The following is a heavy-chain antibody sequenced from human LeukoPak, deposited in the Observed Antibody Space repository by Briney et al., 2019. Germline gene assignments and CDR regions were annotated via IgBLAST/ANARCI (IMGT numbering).Heavy chain of an antibody. Sequence: SETLSLTCTVSGASIRDGGYYWSWIPQHPGKGLEWIGHIYQSGSTHYNPSLKSRVTVSVDTSKNQFSLKLTSVTAADTAVYYCARTYYAHAYWGQGTLVTVSS. CDR1: GASIRDGGYY. J-gene: IGHJ4*02. CDR3: ARTYYAHAY. CDR2: IYQSGST. V-gene: IGHV4-31*03. D-gene: IGHD2/OR15-2a*01.